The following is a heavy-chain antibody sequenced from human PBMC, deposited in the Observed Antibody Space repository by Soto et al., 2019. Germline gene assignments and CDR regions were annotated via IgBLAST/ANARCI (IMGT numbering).Heavy chain of an antibody. D-gene: IGHD2-2*01. CDR1: GFTVSNTY. Sequence: PGGSLRLSCAASGFTVSNTYMTWVRQPPGKGLECVSVIYTAGGTNYADSVKGRFIISRDNSKNTLYLQMNSLRAEDTAVYYCARALPVAKGRFDPWGQGTLVTVSS. CDR2: IYTAGGT. J-gene: IGHJ5*02. CDR3: ARALPVAKGRFDP. V-gene: IGHV3-53*01.